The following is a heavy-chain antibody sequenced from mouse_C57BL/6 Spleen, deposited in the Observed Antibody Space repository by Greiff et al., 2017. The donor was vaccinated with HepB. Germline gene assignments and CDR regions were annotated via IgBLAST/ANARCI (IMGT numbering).Heavy chain of an antibody. CDR2: INPNYGTP. D-gene: IGHD2-5*01. CDR1: GYSFTDYN. J-gene: IGHJ2*01. V-gene: IGHV1-39*01. CDR3: AREAYSNYDFDY. Sequence: EVQLQQSGPELVKPGASVKIFCKASGYSFTDYNMNWVKQSTGKSLEWIGVINPNYGTPSYNQKFKGKATLTVDQSSSTAYIQLNSLTSEDSAVCYCAREAYSNYDFDYWGQGTTLTVSS.